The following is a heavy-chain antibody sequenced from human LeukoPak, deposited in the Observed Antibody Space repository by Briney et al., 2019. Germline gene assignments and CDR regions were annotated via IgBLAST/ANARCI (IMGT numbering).Heavy chain of an antibody. CDR1: GFILSSYD. CDR3: SRDDYCASVYYFDY. CDR2: KGGRDGNT. V-gene: IGHV3-23*01. Sequence: GGSLRLSCGASGFILSSYDMSCVRRAPGEGREGLTSKGGRDGNTYYAHSVKGLLTLSRDSSVHAVSLQMKSLRAEHTAVYYCSRDDYCASVYYFDYWGQGTLVTVSS. J-gene: IGHJ4*02. D-gene: IGHD4-17*01.